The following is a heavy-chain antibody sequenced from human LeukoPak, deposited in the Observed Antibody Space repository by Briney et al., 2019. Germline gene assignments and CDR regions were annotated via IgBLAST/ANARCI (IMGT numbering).Heavy chain of an antibody. CDR2: ISAYNGNT. V-gene: IGHV1-18*01. D-gene: IGHD4-11*01. J-gene: IGHJ6*03. CDR1: GYTFTSYG. Sequence: ASVKVSCKASGYTFTSYGIGWVRQAPGQGLEWMGWISAYNGNTNYAQKLQGRVTMTTDTSTSTAYMELRSLRSDDTAVYYCARDPPHDYSNYPVDYYYYMDVWGKGTTVTVSS. CDR3: ARDPPHDYSNYPVDYYYYMDV.